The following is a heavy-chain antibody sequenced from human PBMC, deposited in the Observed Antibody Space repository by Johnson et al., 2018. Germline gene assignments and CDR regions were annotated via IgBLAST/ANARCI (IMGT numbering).Heavy chain of an antibody. CDR2: IYYSGST. D-gene: IGHD1-26*01. CDR3: GGARESPFFDP. Sequence: QVQLQESGPGLVKPSETLSLTCTVSGGSISSYYWSWIRQPPGKGLEWIGTIYYSGSTYYNPSLKSRVTIFVEASKNQFFLNLSTVTATDTAVYYWGGARESPFFDPWGQGTLVTVSS. V-gene: IGHV4-59*04. J-gene: IGHJ5*02. CDR1: GGSISSYY.